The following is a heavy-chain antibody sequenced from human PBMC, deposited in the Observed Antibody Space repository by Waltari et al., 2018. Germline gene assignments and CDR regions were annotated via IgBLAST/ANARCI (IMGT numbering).Heavy chain of an antibody. CDR2: IYYSGST. D-gene: IGHD3-10*01. V-gene: IGHV4-39*01. CDR1: GGSISSSSYY. J-gene: IGHJ5*02. Sequence: QLQLQESGPGLVKPSETLSLTCTVSGGSISSSSYYWGWIRQPPGKGLEWIGSIYYSGSTYYNPSLKSRVTISVDTSKNQFSLKLSSVTAADTAVYYCARIVVYGSGRKGQLENWFDPWGQGTLVTVSS. CDR3: ARIVVYGSGRKGQLENWFDP.